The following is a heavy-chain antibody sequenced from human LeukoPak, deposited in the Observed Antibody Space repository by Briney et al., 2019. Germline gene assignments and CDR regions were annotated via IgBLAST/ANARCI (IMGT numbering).Heavy chain of an antibody. D-gene: IGHD2/OR15-2a*01. V-gene: IGHV3-33*06. Sequence: GGSLRLSCAASGFTFSSYGMHWVRQAPGKGLEWVAVIWYDGSNKYYADSVKGRFTISRDNSKNTLYLQMNSLRAEDTAVYYCAKAAKIVHFQHWGQGTLVTVSS. J-gene: IGHJ1*01. CDR2: IWYDGSNK. CDR3: AKAAKIVHFQH. CDR1: GFTFSSYG.